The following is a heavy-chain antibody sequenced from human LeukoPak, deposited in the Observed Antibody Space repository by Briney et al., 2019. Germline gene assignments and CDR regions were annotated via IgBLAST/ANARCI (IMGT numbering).Heavy chain of an antibody. Sequence: PSETLSLTCTVSGGSIRNYYWSWIRQPPGKGLEWIGYIYSSGSTNYNPSLKSRVTISVDTSRNQFSLKLSTVTAADTAVYYCARGRDYDSSAYWGDFYMDVWGKGTTVTVSS. CDR2: IYSSGST. D-gene: IGHD3-22*01. J-gene: IGHJ6*03. CDR3: ARGRDYDSSAYWGDFYMDV. CDR1: GGSIRNYY. V-gene: IGHV4-59*01.